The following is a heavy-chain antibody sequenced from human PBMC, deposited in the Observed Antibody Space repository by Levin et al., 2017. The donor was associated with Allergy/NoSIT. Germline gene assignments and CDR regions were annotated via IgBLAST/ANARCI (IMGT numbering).Heavy chain of an antibody. Sequence: SCAASGFTFSSYALHWVRQAPGKGLEWVAVISYDGTNKYYADSVKGRFTISRDNSKNKFYLQMNSLRAEDTAVYYCARDGIVLMVYEGSWFDPWGQGTLVTVSS. CDR1: GFTFSSYA. V-gene: IGHV3-30-3*01. J-gene: IGHJ5*02. CDR3: ARDGIVLMVYEGSWFDP. D-gene: IGHD2-8*01. CDR2: ISYDGTNK.